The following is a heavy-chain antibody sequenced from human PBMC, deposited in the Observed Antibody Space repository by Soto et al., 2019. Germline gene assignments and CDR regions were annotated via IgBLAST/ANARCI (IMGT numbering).Heavy chain of an antibody. D-gene: IGHD3-3*01. V-gene: IGHV5-51*01. J-gene: IGHJ6*02. CDR2: IYPGDSDT. CDR1: GYSFTSYW. CDR3: ARLPWDDFWRVGGMDV. Sequence: LKISCKGSGYSFTSYWIGWVRQMPGKGLEWMGIIYPGDSDTRYSPSFQGQVTISADKSISTAYLQWSSLKASDTAMYYCARLPWDDFWRVGGMDVWGQGTTVTVSS.